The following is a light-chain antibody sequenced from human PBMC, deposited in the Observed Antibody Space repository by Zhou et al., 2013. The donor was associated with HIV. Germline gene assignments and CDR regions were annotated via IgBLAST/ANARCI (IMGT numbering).Light chain of an antibody. V-gene: IGKV3-20*01. J-gene: IGKJ1*01. CDR2: GAS. Sequence: ESVLTQSPGTLSLSPGERATLSCRASQNISSSYLAWYQQKPGQAPRLLIYGASSRATGIPDRFSGSGSGTDFTLTISRLEPEDVAVYYCQQYGSSPWTFGQGTKVEIK. CDR3: QQYGSSPWT. CDR1: QNISSSY.